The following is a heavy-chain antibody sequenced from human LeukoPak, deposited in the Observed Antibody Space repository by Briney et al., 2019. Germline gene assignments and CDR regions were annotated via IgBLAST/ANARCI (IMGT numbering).Heavy chain of an antibody. CDR2: ISSSSSYI. J-gene: IGHJ4*02. V-gene: IGHV3-21*01. CDR1: GFTFSSYS. CDR3: ARGRSGSYFSLGDFDY. D-gene: IGHD1-26*01. Sequence: GGSLRLSCAASGFTFSSYSMNWVRQAPGKGLEWVSSISSSSSYIYYADSVKGRFTIPRDNAKNSLYLQMNSLRAEDTAVYYCARGRSGSYFSLGDFDYWGQGTLVTVSS.